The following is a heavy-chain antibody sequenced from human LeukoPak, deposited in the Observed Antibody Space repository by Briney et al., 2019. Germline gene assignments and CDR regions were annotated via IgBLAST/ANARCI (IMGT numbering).Heavy chain of an antibody. J-gene: IGHJ4*02. CDR3: ARDVGDCFDY. Sequence: GGSLRLSCAASGFTFSTYWMHWVRQAPGKGLVWVSRINGDATSTSYADSVKGRFTISRDNAKDTLFLQMNSLRAGDTAVYYCARDVGDCFDYWGQGALVTVSS. CDR2: INGDATST. V-gene: IGHV3-74*01. CDR1: GFTFSTYW. D-gene: IGHD1-26*01.